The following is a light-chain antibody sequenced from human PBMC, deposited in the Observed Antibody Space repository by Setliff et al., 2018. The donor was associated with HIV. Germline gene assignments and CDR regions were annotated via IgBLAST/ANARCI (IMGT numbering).Light chain of an antibody. V-gene: IGLV2-23*02. J-gene: IGLJ2*01. Sequence: QSVLTQPASVSGSPGQSITISCTGTSSDVGSYSLVSWYQQHPGKAPKLIIYEVTKRPSGVSNRFSGSKSGNTASLTISGLQAEDEADYYCCSYAGSSSFQFGGGTKVTVL. CDR1: SSDVGSYSL. CDR3: CSYAGSSSFQ. CDR2: EVT.